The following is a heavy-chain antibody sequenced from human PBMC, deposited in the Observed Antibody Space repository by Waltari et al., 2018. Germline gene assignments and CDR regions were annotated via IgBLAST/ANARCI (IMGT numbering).Heavy chain of an antibody. V-gene: IGHV3-23*01. J-gene: IGHJ4*02. D-gene: IGHD2-8*01. CDR1: GFTFSSYA. CDR3: AKGVTIVLVVYPDY. CDR2: ISGRGNST. Sequence: DVQLSESGGGLVQPGGSLRLSCAASGFTFSSYAMSWVRQAPGKGLEWVSGISGRGNSTDYADSVKGRFTISRDNSKNTLYLQMHSLRAEDTAIYYCAKGVTIVLVVYPDYWGQGTLVTVSS.